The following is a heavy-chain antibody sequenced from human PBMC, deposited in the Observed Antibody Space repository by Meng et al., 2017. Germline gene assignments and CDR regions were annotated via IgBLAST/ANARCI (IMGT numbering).Heavy chain of an antibody. CDR2: IDWDDDK. D-gene: IGHD5-24*01. CDR3: ARINVGDGYGTFDY. Sequence: SGPTLVKPTQTLTLTYTFSGFSLSTSGMCVSWIRQPPGKALEWLALIDWDDDKYYSTSLKTRLTISKGTSKNQVVLTMTNMDPVDTATYYCARINVGDGYGTFDYWGQGTLVTVSS. J-gene: IGHJ4*02. CDR1: GFSLSTSGMC. V-gene: IGHV2-70*01.